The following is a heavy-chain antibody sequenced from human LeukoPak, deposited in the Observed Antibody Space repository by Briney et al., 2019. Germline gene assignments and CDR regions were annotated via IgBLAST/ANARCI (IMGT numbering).Heavy chain of an antibody. Sequence: ASVKVSCKASGYTFTSYDINWVRQATGQGLEWMGWMNPNSGNTGYAQKFQGRVTMTRNTSISTAYMELSSLRSEDRAVYYCARTLSYSYGYAFDYWGQGTLVTVSS. J-gene: IGHJ4*02. D-gene: IGHD5-18*01. CDR3: ARTLSYSYGYAFDY. CDR2: MNPNSGNT. V-gene: IGHV1-8*01. CDR1: GYTFTSYD.